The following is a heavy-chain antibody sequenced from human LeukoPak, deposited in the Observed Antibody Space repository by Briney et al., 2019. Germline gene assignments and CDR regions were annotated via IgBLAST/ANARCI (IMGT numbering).Heavy chain of an antibody. CDR3: APDLRGSAWSLDD. D-gene: IGHD2-8*02. CDR2: ISGSGGGT. V-gene: IGHV3-23*01. CDR1: GFTFSNYA. Sequence: PGGSLRLSCAASGFTFSNYAMGWVRQAPGKGLEWVALISGSGGGTDFADSVKGRFTISRDNCKNTLYLQMDGLRAEDTAIYYCAPDLRGSAWSLDDWGQGALLTVSS. J-gene: IGHJ4*02.